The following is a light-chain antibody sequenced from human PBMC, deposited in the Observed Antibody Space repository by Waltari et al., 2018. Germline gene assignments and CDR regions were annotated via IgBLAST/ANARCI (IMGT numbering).Light chain of an antibody. CDR3: SAWDRSLSAWV. Sequence: QAGLTQPPSVSKDLRQTATLTCTGNNNNVGYEGATWLQQHRGHPPKLLFYRNNNRPSGISERFSASRSGSTASLTITGLQPEDEADYYCSAWDRSLSAWVFGGGTKLTVL. CDR1: NNNVGYEG. V-gene: IGLV10-54*04. J-gene: IGLJ3*02. CDR2: RNN.